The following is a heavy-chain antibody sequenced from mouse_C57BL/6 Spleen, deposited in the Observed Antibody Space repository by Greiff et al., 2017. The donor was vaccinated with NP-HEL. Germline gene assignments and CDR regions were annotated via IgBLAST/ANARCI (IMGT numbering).Heavy chain of an antibody. V-gene: IGHV5-17*01. CDR3: ARSWDVDY. D-gene: IGHD4-1*01. Sequence: VQLQQSGGGLVKPGGSLKLSCAASGFTFSDYGMHWVRQAPEQGLEWVAYISSGSSTIYYADTVKGRFTISRDNAKNTLFLQMTSLRSEDTAMYYCARSWDVDYWGQGTTLTVSS. CDR2: ISSGSSTI. CDR1: GFTFSDYG. J-gene: IGHJ2*01.